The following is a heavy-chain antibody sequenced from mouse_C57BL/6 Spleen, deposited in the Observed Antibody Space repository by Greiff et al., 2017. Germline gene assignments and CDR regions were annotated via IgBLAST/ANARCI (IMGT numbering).Heavy chain of an antibody. CDR1: GYTFTDYE. D-gene: IGHD2-4*01. CDR3: TREKAMITRAMDY. CDR2: IDPETGGT. J-gene: IGHJ4*01. Sequence: QVQLQQSGAELVRPGASVTLSCKASGYTFTDYEMHWVKQTPVHGLEWIGAIDPETGGTAYTQKFKGKAILTADKSSSTAYMELRSLTSEDSAVYYCTREKAMITRAMDYWGQGTSVTVSS. V-gene: IGHV1-15*01.